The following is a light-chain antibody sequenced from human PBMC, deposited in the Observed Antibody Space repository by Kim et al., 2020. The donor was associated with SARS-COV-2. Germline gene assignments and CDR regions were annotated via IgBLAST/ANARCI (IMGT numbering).Light chain of an antibody. CDR1: RSNIGAGYG. V-gene: IGLV1-40*01. Sequence: RVTTSCTGSRSNIGAGYGVHWYQQLPGAAPKLLIYGNNNRPSGVPDRFSGSKSGTSASLAITGLQAEDEADYYCQSYDSSLSGYVFGTGTKVTVL. CDR2: GNN. J-gene: IGLJ1*01. CDR3: QSYDSSLSGYV.